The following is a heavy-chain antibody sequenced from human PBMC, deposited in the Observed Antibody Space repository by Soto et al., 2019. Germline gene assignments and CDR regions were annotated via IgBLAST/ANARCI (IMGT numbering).Heavy chain of an antibody. CDR2: IYWDDNK. V-gene: IGHV2-5*02. CDR3: AHRPIYCSGGSCFYDAFDI. D-gene: IGHD2-15*01. J-gene: IGHJ3*02. CDR1: GFSLSSSGVG. Sequence: SGPSGAPPQTLTLPFTFSGFSLSSSGVGVGWIRQPPGKALEWLAFIYWDDNKRYSPSLQSRLTITKDASKNQVVLTMTNMDPVDTATYYCAHRPIYCSGGSCFYDAFDIWGQGTMVTVSS.